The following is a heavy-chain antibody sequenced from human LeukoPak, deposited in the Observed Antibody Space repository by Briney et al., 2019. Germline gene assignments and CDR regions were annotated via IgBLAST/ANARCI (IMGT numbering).Heavy chain of an antibody. CDR1: GGSISSSSYY. CDR2: IYYSGST. J-gene: IGHJ2*01. CDR3: ASTYYYDSSGYRYFDL. V-gene: IGHV4-39*01. D-gene: IGHD3-22*01. Sequence: SETLSLTCTVSGGSISSSSYYWGWIRQPPGKGLEWIGSIYYSGSTYYNPSLKSRVTISVDTSKNQFSLKLSSVTAADTAVYYCASTYYYDSSGYRYFDLWGRGTLVTVSS.